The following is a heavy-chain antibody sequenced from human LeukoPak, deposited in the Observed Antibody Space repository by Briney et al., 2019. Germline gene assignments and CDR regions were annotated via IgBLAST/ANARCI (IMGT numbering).Heavy chain of an antibody. J-gene: IGHJ4*02. CDR3: ERRENDY. CDR2: IDPNSGGT. V-gene: IGHV1-2*06. CDR1: GYNFTDYY. Sequence: ASVKVSCKASGYNFTDYYMHWVRQAPGQGLEWMGRIDPNSGGTNYAQKFQGRVTMTRDTSISTAYMELSRLRSDDTAVYYCERRENDYWGQGTLVTVSS.